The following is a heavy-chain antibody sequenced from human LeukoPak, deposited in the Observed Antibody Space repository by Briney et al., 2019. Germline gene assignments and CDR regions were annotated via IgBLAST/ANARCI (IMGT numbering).Heavy chain of an antibody. CDR3: ARDPTRADANNGADH. J-gene: IGHJ4*02. Sequence: PGGSLRLSCAASGFTFSSYAMSWFRQAPGKGLEWVSVIYSGGFTYYSDSVKGRFTISRDNSKNTLYLQMNSLRAEDAAVYYCARDPTRADANNGADHWGRGTLVTVSS. V-gene: IGHV3-66*01. CDR1: GFTFSSYA. CDR2: IYSGGFT. D-gene: IGHD5-24*01.